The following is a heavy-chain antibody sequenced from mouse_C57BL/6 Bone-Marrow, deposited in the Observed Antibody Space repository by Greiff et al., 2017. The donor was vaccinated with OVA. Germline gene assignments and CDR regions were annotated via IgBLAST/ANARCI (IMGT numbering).Heavy chain of an antibody. Sequence: EVQLVESGGDLVKPGGSLKLSCAASGFTFSSYGMSWVRQTPDKRLEWVATISSGGSYTYYPDSVKGRFTISRDNAKNTLYLQMSSLKSEDTAMYYCARHYYGFYWGQGTTLTVSS. CDR3: ARHYYGFY. CDR2: ISSGGSYT. CDR1: GFTFSSYG. V-gene: IGHV5-6*01. J-gene: IGHJ2*01. D-gene: IGHD1-1*01.